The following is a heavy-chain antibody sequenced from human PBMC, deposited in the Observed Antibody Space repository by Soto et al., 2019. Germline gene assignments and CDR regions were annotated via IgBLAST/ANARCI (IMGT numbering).Heavy chain of an antibody. D-gene: IGHD2-2*01. CDR2: IIPIFGTA. V-gene: IGHV1-69*13. J-gene: IGHJ4*02. CDR1: GGTFSSYA. Sequence: SVKVSCKASGGTFSSYAISWVRQAPGQGLEWMGGIIPIFGTANYAQKFQGRVTITADESTSTAYMELSSLRSEDAVVYYCARGVPFEPAAHKPFDYWGQGTLVTVSS. CDR3: ARGVPFEPAAHKPFDY.